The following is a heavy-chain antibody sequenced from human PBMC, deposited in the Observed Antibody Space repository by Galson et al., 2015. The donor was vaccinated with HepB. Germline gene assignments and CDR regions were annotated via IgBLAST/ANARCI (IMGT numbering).Heavy chain of an antibody. V-gene: IGHV4-59*08. CDR3: ARHVPGDYNGAAALDI. Sequence: ETLSLTCTVSGGSISSFYWSWIRQPPGKGLEWIGYIYYSGSTHYNPSLKSRVSISLDTSKYQFSLKLSSVTAADTAVYYCARHVPGDYNGAAALDIWGQGTMVTVSS. CDR2: IYYSGST. D-gene: IGHD4-17*01. J-gene: IGHJ3*02. CDR1: GGSISSFY.